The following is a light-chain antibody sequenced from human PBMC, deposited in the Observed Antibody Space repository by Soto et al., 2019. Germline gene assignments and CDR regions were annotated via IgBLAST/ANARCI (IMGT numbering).Light chain of an antibody. CDR1: ESVGRH. V-gene: IGKV3-15*01. Sequence: EVVVTQSPATLSVSPGERATLSCRASESVGRHLAWYHQKPGQAPKLLIFDASTRATGVPARFSGSGSGTELTLKVSSLQYEDIAVYFCQQYNNWPPNFGQGTRLEIK. J-gene: IGKJ5*01. CDR2: DAS. CDR3: QQYNNWPPN.